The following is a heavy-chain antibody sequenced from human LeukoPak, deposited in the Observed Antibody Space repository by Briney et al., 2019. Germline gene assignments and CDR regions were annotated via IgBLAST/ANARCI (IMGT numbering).Heavy chain of an antibody. J-gene: IGHJ3*02. D-gene: IGHD4-23*01. Sequence: ASVKVSCKASGYTFTSYYMHWVRQAPGQGLEWMGIINPSGGSTSYAQKFQGRVTMTRDTSMSTVYMELSSLRSEDTAVYYYAREKGYGGNPLAFDIWGQGTMVTVSS. V-gene: IGHV1-46*01. CDR1: GYTFTSYY. CDR2: INPSGGST. CDR3: AREKGYGGNPLAFDI.